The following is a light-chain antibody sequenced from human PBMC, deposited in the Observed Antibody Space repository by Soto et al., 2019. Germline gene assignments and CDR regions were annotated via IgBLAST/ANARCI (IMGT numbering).Light chain of an antibody. CDR3: QSYDSSLSGWV. J-gene: IGLJ3*02. Sequence: QSVLTQPPSVSGAPGQRVTISCTGSSSNIGAGYDVHWYQQLPGTAPKLLIYGNSNRPSGVPDRFSGYKSGTSASLAITGVPAEDEADYYCQSYDSSLSGWVFGGGTKLTVL. V-gene: IGLV1-40*01. CDR2: GNS. CDR1: SSNIGAGYD.